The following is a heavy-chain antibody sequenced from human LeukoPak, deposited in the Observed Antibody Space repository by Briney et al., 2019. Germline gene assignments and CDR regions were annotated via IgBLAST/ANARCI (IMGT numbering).Heavy chain of an antibody. CDR3: ARGSMTTIYYYYGMDV. V-gene: IGHV1-69*13. Sequence: ASVKVSCKASGGTFSSYAISWERQAPGQGLEWMGGIIPIFGTANYAQKFQGRVTITADESTSTAYMELSSLRSEDTAVYYCARGSMTTIYYYYGMDVWGQGTTVTVSS. D-gene: IGHD5-24*01. CDR1: GGTFSSYA. J-gene: IGHJ6*02. CDR2: IIPIFGTA.